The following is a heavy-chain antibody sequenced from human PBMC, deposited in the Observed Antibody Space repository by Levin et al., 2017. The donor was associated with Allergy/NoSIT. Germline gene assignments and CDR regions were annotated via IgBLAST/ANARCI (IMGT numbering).Heavy chain of an antibody. Sequence: RASVKVSCTASGYTFTTNSIHWVRQAPGQRLEWMGWINGDNGDTKHSQKFQGRVTITRDRSAGTAYMELSSLRSEDTAVYYCARRAEGYCTTASCPTPFDHWGQGTLVTVSS. CDR1: GYTFTTNS. V-gene: IGHV1-3*01. J-gene: IGHJ4*02. CDR2: INGDNGDT. CDR3: ARRAEGYCTTASCPTPFDH. D-gene: IGHD2-2*01.